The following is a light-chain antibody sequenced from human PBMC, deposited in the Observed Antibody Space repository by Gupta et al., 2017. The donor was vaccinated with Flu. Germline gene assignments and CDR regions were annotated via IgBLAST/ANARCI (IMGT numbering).Light chain of an antibody. CDR2: DAS. J-gene: IGKJ5*01. V-gene: IGKV3-11*01. Sequence: LSLSAEARASPSGRVSLWAGTSLPWSKRNPGRVPRLLIYDASSRVTGIPARFSGSGSGTDFTLTISTLEPEDFAVYYCQQYSNSPPITFGQGTQVEIK. CDR1: LWAGTS. CDR3: QQYSNSPPIT.